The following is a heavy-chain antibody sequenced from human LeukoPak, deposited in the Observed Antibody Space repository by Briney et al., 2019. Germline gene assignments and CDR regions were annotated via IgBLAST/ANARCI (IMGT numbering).Heavy chain of an antibody. CDR1: GGSISSYY. D-gene: IGHD3-22*01. J-gene: IGHJ4*02. CDR3: ARGRVNYYDSSGYYYY. V-gene: IGHV4-4*09. CDR2: IYTSGST. Sequence: SETLSLTCTVSGGSISSYYWSWIRQPPGKGLEWIGYIYTSGSTNYNPSLKSRVTISVDTSKNQFSLKLSSVTAADTAVYYCARGRVNYYDSSGYYYYWGQGTLVTVSS.